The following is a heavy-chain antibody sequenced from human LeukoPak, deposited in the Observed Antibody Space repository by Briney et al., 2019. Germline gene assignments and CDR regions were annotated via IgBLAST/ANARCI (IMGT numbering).Heavy chain of an antibody. J-gene: IGHJ4*02. CDR3: AKDCSGGSCIDC. D-gene: IGHD2-15*01. Sequence: GRSLRLSCAASGFTFSSYGMHWVRQAPGKGLEWVAIIWYDGSNKYYAESVKGRFTISRDNTKNTLYLQMHSLRAEDTAVYYCAKDCSGGSCIDCWGQGTLVTVSS. CDR1: GFTFSSYG. V-gene: IGHV3-33*06. CDR2: IWYDGSNK.